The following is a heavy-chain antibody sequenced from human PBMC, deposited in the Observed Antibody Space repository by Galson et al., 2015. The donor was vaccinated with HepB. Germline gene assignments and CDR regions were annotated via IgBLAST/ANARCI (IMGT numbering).Heavy chain of an antibody. CDR3: ARGFFGYTESYFDY. J-gene: IGHJ4*02. CDR2: INDFGNA. CDR1: GVSFSDYY. V-gene: IGHV4-34*01. Sequence: TLSLTCAVSGVSFSDYYWTWIRQPPGKGLEWIGEINDFGNANYNPSLRSRVTISVDTSQKQFSLKLSSVTAADTAVYYCARGFFGYTESYFDYWGQGTPVAVSA. D-gene: IGHD3-16*02.